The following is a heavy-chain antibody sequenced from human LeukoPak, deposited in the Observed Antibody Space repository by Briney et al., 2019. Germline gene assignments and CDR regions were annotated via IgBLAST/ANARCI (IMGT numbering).Heavy chain of an antibody. D-gene: IGHD1-14*01. V-gene: IGHV3-23*01. CDR1: GFTSGSYA. CDR2: ISNSDYST. Sequence: GGSLRLSCAASGFTSGSYAMSWVRQAPGKGLEWVSTISNSDYSTYYADSVKGRFTISRANSENTLYLQMNNLRAEDTAVYYCAKATGYLLWGQGTLVTVSS. CDR3: AKATGYLL. J-gene: IGHJ4*02.